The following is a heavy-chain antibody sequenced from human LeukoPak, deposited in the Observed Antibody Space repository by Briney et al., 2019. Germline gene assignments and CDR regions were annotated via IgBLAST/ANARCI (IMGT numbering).Heavy chain of an antibody. CDR3: AKSKGRMGV. J-gene: IGHJ6*02. CDR2: IDPSGGST. CDR1: GYTFTIYY. V-gene: IGHV1-46*01. Sequence: ASVKVSCKASGYTFTIYYMHWVRQAPGQGLEWMGIIDPSGGSTSYAQKFQGRVTMTRDTSTSTVYMELSSLTSEDTAVYYCAKSKGRMGVWGQGTTVTVSS.